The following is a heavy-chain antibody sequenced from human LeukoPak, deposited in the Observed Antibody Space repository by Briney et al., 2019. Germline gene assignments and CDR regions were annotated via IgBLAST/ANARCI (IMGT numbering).Heavy chain of an antibody. D-gene: IGHD3-10*01. CDR1: GDSVSSGGYY. V-gene: IGHV4-31*03. CDR3: ARVYGSGAPVRDFDY. CDR2: VYHSGIS. Sequence: PLESLSLACSVSGDSVSSGGYYWSWVRRHPGKGLGWFGYVYHSGISYYNASLERRVTISIDTSKNQFSLNLTSVTAADTAVYYCARVYGSGAPVRDFDYWGQGTLVSVS. J-gene: IGHJ4*02.